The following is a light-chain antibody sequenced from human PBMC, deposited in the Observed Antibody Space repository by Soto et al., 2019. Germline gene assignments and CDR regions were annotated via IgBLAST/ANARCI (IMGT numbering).Light chain of an antibody. CDR2: DAS. J-gene: IGKJ1*01. V-gene: IGKV1-5*01. CDR1: QSISSW. Sequence: DIQMTQSPSTLSATAGDRVTIACRASQSISSWLAWYQHKPGKAPKLLIYDASNLDSGVPSRFSGSGSGTEFSLTISNLQPDDCATYYCQQYENYWTFGQGTKV. CDR3: QQYENYWT.